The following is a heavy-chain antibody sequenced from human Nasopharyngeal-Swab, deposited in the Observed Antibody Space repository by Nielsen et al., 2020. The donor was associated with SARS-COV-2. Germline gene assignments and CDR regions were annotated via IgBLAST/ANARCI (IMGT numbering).Heavy chain of an antibody. D-gene: IGHD3-16*02. CDR2: IRSKAYGGRT. J-gene: IGHJ4*02. V-gene: IGHV3-49*03. Sequence: GESLKISCPASGFTFGDYAMSWFRQARGKGLEWVGFIRSKAYGGRTEYAASVKGRFTISRDDSKSIDYLQMNSLKTEDTAVYYCTRGAIEYDYVWGSYRYAFDYWGQGTLVTVSS. CDR1: GFTFGDYA. CDR3: TRGAIEYDYVWGSYRYAFDY.